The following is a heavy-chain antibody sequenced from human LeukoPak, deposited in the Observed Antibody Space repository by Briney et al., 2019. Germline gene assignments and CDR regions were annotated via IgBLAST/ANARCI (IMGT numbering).Heavy chain of an antibody. J-gene: IGHJ4*02. Sequence: PGGSLRLSCAASGFTFSSYEMNWVRQAPGKGLEWVSYISSSGSTIYYADSVKGRFTISRDNAKNSLYLQMNSLRAEDTAVYYCARDDWFGDYYDSSGYNDYWGQGTLVTVSS. CDR2: ISSSGSTI. V-gene: IGHV3-48*03. D-gene: IGHD3-22*01. CDR3: ARDDWFGDYYDSSGYNDY. CDR1: GFTFSSYE.